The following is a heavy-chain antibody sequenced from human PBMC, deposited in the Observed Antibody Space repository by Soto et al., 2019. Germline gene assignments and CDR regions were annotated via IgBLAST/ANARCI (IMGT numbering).Heavy chain of an antibody. CDR3: ASVSDIVVVVAATPSLFDY. CDR2: IYYSGST. CDR1: GGSISSSSYY. Sequence: PSETLSLTCTVSGGSISSSSYYWGWIRQPPGKGLEWIGSIYYSGSTYYNPSLKSRVTISVDTSKNQFSLKLSSVTAADTAVYYCASVSDIVVVVAATPSLFDYWGQGTLVTVSS. D-gene: IGHD2-15*01. J-gene: IGHJ4*02. V-gene: IGHV4-39*01.